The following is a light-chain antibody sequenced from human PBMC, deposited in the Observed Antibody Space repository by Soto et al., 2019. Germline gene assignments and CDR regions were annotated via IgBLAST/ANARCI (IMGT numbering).Light chain of an antibody. Sequence: ETVLTQSPGTLSLSPGEGATLSCRASQSVSSSYLAWYQQKPGQTPRLLIYGASNRATGIPDRFSGSGSGTHFTVTISRLEPDDFAVDYCQQYVPSPPSWTFGQGTKVEIK. CDR1: QSVSSSY. V-gene: IGKV3-20*01. CDR3: QQYVPSPPSWT. J-gene: IGKJ1*01. CDR2: GAS.